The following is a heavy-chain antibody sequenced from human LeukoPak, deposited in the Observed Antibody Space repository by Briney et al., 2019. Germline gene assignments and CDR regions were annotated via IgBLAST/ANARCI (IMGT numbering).Heavy chain of an antibody. CDR3: ARVDYGGNPTLGYYMDV. CDR2: IYTSGST. Sequence: SETLSLTCTVSGGSNSSYYWSWIRQPAGKGLEWIGRIYTSGSTNYNPSLKSRVTISVDTSKNQFSLKLSSVTAADTAVYYYARVDYGGNPTLGYYMDVWGKGTTVTVSS. CDR1: GGSNSSYY. V-gene: IGHV4-4*07. J-gene: IGHJ6*03. D-gene: IGHD4-23*01.